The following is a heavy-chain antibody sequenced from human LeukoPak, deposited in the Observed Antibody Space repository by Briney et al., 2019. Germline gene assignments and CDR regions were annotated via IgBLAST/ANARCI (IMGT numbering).Heavy chain of an antibody. D-gene: IGHD6-6*01. J-gene: IGHJ4*02. V-gene: IGHV3-21*01. CDR3: ASSIALTLPDY. Sequence: DSVKGRFSTSRDNAKNSVYLQLSSLRAADTAVYYCASSIALTLPDYWGRGTLVTVSS.